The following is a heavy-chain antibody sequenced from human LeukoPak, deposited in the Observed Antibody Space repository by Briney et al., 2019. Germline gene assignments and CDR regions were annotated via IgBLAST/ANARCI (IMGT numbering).Heavy chain of an antibody. V-gene: IGHV3-74*01. D-gene: IGHD5-18*01. CDR3: AKDRRHSYGLFDY. CDR1: GFTFSGYW. J-gene: IGHJ4*02. CDR2: INTDGSST. Sequence: PGGSLRLSCAASGFTFSGYWMHWVRQAPGKGLVWVSRINTDGSSTSYADSVKGRFTISRDNSKNTLYLQMNSLRAEDTAVYYCAKDRRHSYGLFDYWGQGTLVTVSS.